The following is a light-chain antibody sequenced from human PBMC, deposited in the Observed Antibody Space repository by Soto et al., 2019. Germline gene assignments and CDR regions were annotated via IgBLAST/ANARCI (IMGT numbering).Light chain of an antibody. J-gene: IGLJ2*01. CDR2: DVS. Sequence: QSALTQPASCLGSPGRSITIPGMETSRNVGGYNYVSWYQHHPGKAPKVMIYDVSNRPSGVSNRFSGSKSGNTASLTISGLQAEDEADYYCSSYTISSTLVFGGGTKLTVL. V-gene: IGLV2-14*03. CDR3: SSYTISSTLV. CDR1: SRNVGGYNY.